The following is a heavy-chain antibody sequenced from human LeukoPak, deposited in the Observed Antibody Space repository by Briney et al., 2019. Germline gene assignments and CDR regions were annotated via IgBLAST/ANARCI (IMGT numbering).Heavy chain of an antibody. CDR3: ARRNYGSGLDV. Sequence: SETLSLTCTVSGGSISSGDYYWAWIRQPPGSGLEWIGSIYYTGSTYYNPSFKSRVTISIDKSKNQFSLRLSSVTAADTADYYCARRNYGSGLDVWGRGTTVTVSS. J-gene: IGHJ6*02. V-gene: IGHV4-39*01. D-gene: IGHD3-10*01. CDR2: IYYTGST. CDR1: GGSISSGDYY.